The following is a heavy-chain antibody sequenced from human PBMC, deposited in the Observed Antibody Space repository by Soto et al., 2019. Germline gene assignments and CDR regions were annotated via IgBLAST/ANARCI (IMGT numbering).Heavy chain of an antibody. J-gene: IGHJ4*02. Sequence: QVQLVQSGAEVKKPGASVKVSCKASGYTFTSYYMHWVRQAPGQGLEWMGIINPSGGSTSYAQKFQGRVHMTRDTSTSTVYMELSSLRSEDTAVYYCARDANNHYYESSGYPLQGDGTGGDWGQGTLVTVSS. D-gene: IGHD3-22*01. V-gene: IGHV1-46*01. CDR3: ARDANNHYYESSGYPLQGDGTGGD. CDR2: INPSGGST. CDR1: GYTFTSYY.